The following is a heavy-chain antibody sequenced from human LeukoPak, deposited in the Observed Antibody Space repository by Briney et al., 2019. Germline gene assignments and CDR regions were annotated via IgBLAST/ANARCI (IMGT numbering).Heavy chain of an antibody. CDR1: GGSISTFY. CDR3: ARVQSADYDRAFDI. Sequence: KTSETLSLTCTVSGGSISTFYWSWIRQPPGQGLEWIGYIYYTGNTIHNPSLKSRVTISVDTSKNQFSLKLSSVTAADTAVYYCARVQSADYDRAFDIWGQGTMVTVSS. J-gene: IGHJ3*02. D-gene: IGHD3-10*02. V-gene: IGHV4-59*12. CDR2: IYYTGNT.